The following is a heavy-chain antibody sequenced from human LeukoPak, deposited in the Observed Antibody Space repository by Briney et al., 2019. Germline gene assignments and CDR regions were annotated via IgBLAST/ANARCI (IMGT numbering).Heavy chain of an antibody. J-gene: IGHJ5*02. D-gene: IGHD2-2*02. Sequence: PSETLSLTCTVSGGSIVGYYWSWIRQPPGKGLEWIAYIYSSGHTISNPSLKSRVTISVDTSKNQFSLKLSSVTAADTAVYYCARHRSGFGLNIVVVPAAITFRNWFDPWGQGTLVTVSS. CDR3: ARHRSGFGLNIVVVPAAITFRNWFDP. V-gene: IGHV4-59*08. CDR2: IYSSGHT. CDR1: GGSIVGYY.